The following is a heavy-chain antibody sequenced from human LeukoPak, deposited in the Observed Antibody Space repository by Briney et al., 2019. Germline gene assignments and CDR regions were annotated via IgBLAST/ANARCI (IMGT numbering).Heavy chain of an antibody. CDR3: AIEEGWGLGVSLGGLFASYYTYYYMDV. CDR2: INPSDGAT. J-gene: IGHJ6*03. CDR1: GYTFTMYY. Sequence: ASVKVSCKASGYTFTMYYIHWVRQAPGQGLEWMGMINPSDGATTYAQRFQGRVTMTRDMSTTTVYMHLRSLRSEDTAVYFCAIEEGWGLGVSLGGLFASYYTYYYMDVWGRGTTVTVSS. V-gene: IGHV1-46*01. D-gene: IGHD3-16*01.